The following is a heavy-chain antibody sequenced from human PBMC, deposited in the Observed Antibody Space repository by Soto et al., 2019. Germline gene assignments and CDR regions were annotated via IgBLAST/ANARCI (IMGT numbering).Heavy chain of an antibody. CDR2: MNPNSGNT. D-gene: IGHD4-17*01. Sequence: VPVEVSWKDSGYGFTSYDINWVRHETGQGLEWMGWMNPNSGNTGYAQKFQGRVTMTRNTSISTAYMELSSLRSEDTAVYYCARTLYGDNVEYWGQGTLVTVSS. CDR3: ARTLYGDNVEY. CDR1: GYGFTSYD. J-gene: IGHJ4*02. V-gene: IGHV1-8*01.